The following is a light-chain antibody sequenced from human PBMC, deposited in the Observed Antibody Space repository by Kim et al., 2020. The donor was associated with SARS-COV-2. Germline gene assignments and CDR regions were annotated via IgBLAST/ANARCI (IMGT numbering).Light chain of an antibody. CDR1: NIGSKS. Sequence: SYELTQPPSVSVAPGKTARITWGGNNIGSKSVHWYQQKPGQAPVLVIYYDSDRPSGIPERFSGSDSGNTATLTISRVEAGDEADYYCQVWDSSSDLGVFGGGTQLTVL. CDR2: YDS. J-gene: IGLJ3*02. V-gene: IGLV3-21*04. CDR3: QVWDSSSDLGV.